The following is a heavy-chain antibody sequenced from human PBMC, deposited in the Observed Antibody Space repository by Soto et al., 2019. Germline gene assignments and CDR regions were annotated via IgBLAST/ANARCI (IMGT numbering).Heavy chain of an antibody. J-gene: IGHJ4*02. D-gene: IGHD4-17*01. CDR3: AKDHLQTAVTTPSY. CDR1: GFTFSIFG. V-gene: IGHV3-30*18. Sequence: QVQLVESGGGVVQPGRSLRLSCEASGFTFSIFGMHWVRQAPGKGLEWVAVISYDGNNKYYADSVKGRFTISRDNSKNTLYLQMDSLRAEDTAVYYCAKDHLQTAVTTPSYWGQGPLVTVSS. CDR2: ISYDGNNK.